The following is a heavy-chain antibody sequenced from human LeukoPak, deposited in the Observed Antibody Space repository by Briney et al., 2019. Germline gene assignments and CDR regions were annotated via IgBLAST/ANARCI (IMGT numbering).Heavy chain of an antibody. J-gene: IGHJ5*02. Sequence: PSETLSLTCAVSGGSISSGGYSWSWIRQPPGKGLEWIGYIYHSGSTYYNPSLKSRVTISVDRSKNQFSLKLSSVTAADTAIYYCVKETDYSHPNLFAPWGQGTLVTVSS. CDR3: VKETDYSHPNLFAP. V-gene: IGHV4-30-2*01. CDR2: IYHSGST. D-gene: IGHD4-11*01. CDR1: GGSISSGGYS.